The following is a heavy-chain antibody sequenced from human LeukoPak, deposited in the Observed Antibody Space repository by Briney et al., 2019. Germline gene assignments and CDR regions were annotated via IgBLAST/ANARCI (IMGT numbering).Heavy chain of an antibody. Sequence: TGGSLRLSCAASGFTFRMYAMHWVRQAPGKGLEWVAVISYDGTTQYYADSVKGRFAISRDNSKNTLSLQMNSLRADDTALYYCAGTNSGDYSFLGYYYYMDVWGKGTTVTVSS. CDR1: GFTFRMYA. D-gene: IGHD3-22*01. CDR2: ISYDGTTQ. V-gene: IGHV3-30*09. CDR3: AGTNSGDYSFLGYYYYMDV. J-gene: IGHJ6*03.